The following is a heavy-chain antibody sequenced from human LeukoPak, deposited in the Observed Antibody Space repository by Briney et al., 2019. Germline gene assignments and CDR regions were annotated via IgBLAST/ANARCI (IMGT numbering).Heavy chain of an antibody. J-gene: IGHJ3*02. CDR2: TWYDGSNK. Sequence: GGSLRLSCAASGFTFSSYGMHWVRQAPGKGLEWVAVTWYDGSNKYYADSVKGRFTISRDNSKNTLYLQMNSLRAEDTAVYYCAREWLASAFDIWGQGTMVTVSS. CDR1: GFTFSSYG. D-gene: IGHD3-10*01. CDR3: AREWLASAFDI. V-gene: IGHV3-33*01.